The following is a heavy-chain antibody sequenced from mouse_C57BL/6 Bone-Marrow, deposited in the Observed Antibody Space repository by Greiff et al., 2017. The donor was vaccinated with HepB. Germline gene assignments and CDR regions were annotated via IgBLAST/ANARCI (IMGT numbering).Heavy chain of an antibody. Sequence: QVQLQQSGTELVKPGASVKLSCKASGYTFTSYWMYWVKQRPGQGLEWIGNITPSSCGTNYNEKFKSKATLTVDKSSSTAYMQLSSLTSEDSAVYCCASNKTVVATDFEYWGQGATLT. D-gene: IGHD1-1*01. V-gene: IGHV1-53*01. CDR1: GYTFTSYW. CDR3: ASNKTVVATDFEY. J-gene: IGHJ2*01. CDR2: ITPSSCGT.